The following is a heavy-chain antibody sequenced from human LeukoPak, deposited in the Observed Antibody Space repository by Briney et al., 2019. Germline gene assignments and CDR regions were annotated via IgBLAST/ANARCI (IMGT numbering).Heavy chain of an antibody. CDR3: AKDNRRHYTSGPNPDSLH. D-gene: IGHD6-19*01. V-gene: IGHV3-9*01. CDR1: GFIFDDYG. Sequence: GRSLRLSCVGSGFIFDDYGMHWVRQVPGKGLEWVSGINWNSVTIGYADSVKGRFTISRDNAKNSLYLQMNSLRVEDTAFYYCAKDNRRHYTSGPNPDSLHWGQGALVTVSS. CDR2: INWNSVTI. J-gene: IGHJ4*02.